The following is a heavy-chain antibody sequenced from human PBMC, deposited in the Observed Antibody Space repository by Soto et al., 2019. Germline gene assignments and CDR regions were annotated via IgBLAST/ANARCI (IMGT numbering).Heavy chain of an antibody. CDR2: INHSGST. V-gene: IGHV4-34*01. CDR1: GGSFSGYY. Sequence: QVQLQQWGAGLLKPSETLSLTCAVYGGSFSGYYWSWIRQPPGKGLAWIGEINHSGSTNYNPSLKSRVTISVDTSKNQCSLKLSSVTAADTAVYYCARSTMSVTRGSGYSRGWYSYGPAEYFQHWGQGTLVTVSS. D-gene: IGHD6-19*01. J-gene: IGHJ1*01. CDR3: ARSTMSVTRGSGYSRGWYSYGPAEYFQH.